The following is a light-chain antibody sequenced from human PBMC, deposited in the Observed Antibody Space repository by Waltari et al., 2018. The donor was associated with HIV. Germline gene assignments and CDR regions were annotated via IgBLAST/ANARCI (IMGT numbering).Light chain of an antibody. CDR1: SSDVGSYHL. CDR2: DVS. J-gene: IGLJ2*01. V-gene: IGLV2-23*02. Sequence: QSALTQPASMSGSPGQSITISCTGTSSDVGSYHLVSWYQQHTGKAPKFIPYDVSKRPSGVSNRFSGSKSGNTASLTISGLQAEDEADYYCCSYANSSDVFGGGTKVTVL. CDR3: CSYANSSDV.